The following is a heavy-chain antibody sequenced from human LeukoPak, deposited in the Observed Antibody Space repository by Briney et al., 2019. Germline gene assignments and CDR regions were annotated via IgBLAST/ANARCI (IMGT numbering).Heavy chain of an antibody. Sequence: GGSLRLSCAASGFTFSDYAMSLVRQAPGKGLEWISAISGTGGSGDSTYYADSVKGRFTISRDNSKITLYLQMNSLRAENTAVYYCAKDFYSVTYPRFDYWGQGTLVTVSS. J-gene: IGHJ4*02. D-gene: IGHD4-23*01. CDR3: AKDFYSVTYPRFDY. V-gene: IGHV3-23*01. CDR2: ISGTGGSGDST. CDR1: GFTFSDYA.